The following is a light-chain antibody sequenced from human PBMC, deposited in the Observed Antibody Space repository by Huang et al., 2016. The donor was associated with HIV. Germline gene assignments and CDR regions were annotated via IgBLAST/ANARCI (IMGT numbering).Light chain of an antibody. V-gene: IGKV3-15*01. J-gene: IGKJ4*01. CDR2: GAS. Sequence: EIVMTQSPATLSVSPGERATLSCGASQSVSSNLAWYQQKPGQAPRLLSYGASTRATGIPARFSGSGSGTEFTLTISSLQSEDFAVYYCQQYNNWPPLLTFGGGTKVEIK. CDR1: QSVSSN. CDR3: QQYNNWPPLLT.